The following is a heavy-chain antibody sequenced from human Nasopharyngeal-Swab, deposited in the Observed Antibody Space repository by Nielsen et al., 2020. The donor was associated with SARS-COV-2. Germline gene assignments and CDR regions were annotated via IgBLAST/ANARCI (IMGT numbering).Heavy chain of an antibody. CDR1: GYTLTDLG. J-gene: IGHJ4*02. D-gene: IGHD1-1*01. CDR3: AATVLSRLQGTAPHLDY. CDR2: FDPQEGKA. V-gene: IGHV1-24*01. Sequence: ASVKVSCKISGYTLTDLGMHWVRRGPGKGPEWMGGFDPQEGKAIYAEEFQGRVTMTEDTGTHTAYMELSSLMSGDTAVDYCAATVLSRLQGTAPHLDYWGQGTHVTVSS.